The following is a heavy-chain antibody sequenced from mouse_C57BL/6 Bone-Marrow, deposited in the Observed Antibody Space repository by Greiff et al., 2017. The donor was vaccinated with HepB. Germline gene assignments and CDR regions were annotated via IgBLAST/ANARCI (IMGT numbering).Heavy chain of an antibody. J-gene: IGHJ4*01. CDR3: ARWEHYDKAMDY. CDR1: GYTFTSYG. D-gene: IGHD2-4*01. CDR2: IYPRSGNT. Sequence: VQLQQSGAELARPGASVKLSCKASGYTFTSYGIRWVKQRTGQGLEWIGEIYPRSGNTYYNEKFKGKATLTADKSSSTAYMELRSLTSEDSAVYVYARWEHYDKAMDYWGQGTSVTVSS. V-gene: IGHV1-81*01.